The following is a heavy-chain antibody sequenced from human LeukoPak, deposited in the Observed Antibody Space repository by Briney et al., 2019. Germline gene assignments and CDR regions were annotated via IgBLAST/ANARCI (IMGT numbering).Heavy chain of an antibody. Sequence: SQTLSLTCTVSGGSISSGGYYWSWIRQHPGKGLEWIGYIHYSGSTYYDPCLKSRVTISVDTSKNQFSLKLRYVTAADTAVYYCARTRMTSARFDPWGQGTLVTVSS. V-gene: IGHV4-31*03. D-gene: IGHD2-21*02. CDR1: GGSISSGGYY. CDR3: ARTRMTSARFDP. J-gene: IGHJ5*02. CDR2: IHYSGST.